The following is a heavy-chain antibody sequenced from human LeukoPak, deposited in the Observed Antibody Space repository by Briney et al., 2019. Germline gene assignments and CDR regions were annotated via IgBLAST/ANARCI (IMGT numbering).Heavy chain of an antibody. D-gene: IGHD6-19*01. V-gene: IGHV3-30-3*01. CDR3: ARCFQWLAYFDY. CDR1: GFTFSSYA. J-gene: IGHJ4*02. Sequence: GGSLRLSCAASGFTFSSYAMSWVRQAPGKGLEWVAVISYDGSNKYYADSVKGRFTISRDNSKNTLYLQMNSLRAEDTAVYYCARCFQWLAYFDYWGQGTLVTVSS. CDR2: ISYDGSNK.